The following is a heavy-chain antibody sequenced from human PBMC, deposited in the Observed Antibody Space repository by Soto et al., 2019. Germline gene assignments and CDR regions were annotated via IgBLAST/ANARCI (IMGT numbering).Heavy chain of an antibody. J-gene: IGHJ3*02. D-gene: IGHD3-9*01. CDR3: ASQKDLRYFDWLLDAFDI. CDR2: IYPGDSDT. CDR1: GYSFTSYW. Sequence: GESLKISCKGSGYSFTSYWIGWVRQMPGKGLEWMGIIYPGDSDTRYSPSFQGQVTISADKSISTAYLQWSSLKASDTAMYYCASQKDLRYFDWLLDAFDIWGQGTMVTVSS. V-gene: IGHV5-51*01.